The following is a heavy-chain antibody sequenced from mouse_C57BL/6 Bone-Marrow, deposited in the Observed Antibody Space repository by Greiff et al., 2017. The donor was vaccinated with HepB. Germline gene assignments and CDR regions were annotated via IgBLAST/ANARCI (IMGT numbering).Heavy chain of an antibody. CDR1: GFSFTSYG. Sequence: VKLMESGPGLVQPSQCLSITCTVSGFSFTSYGVHWVRQSPGKGLEWLGVIWSGGSTDYNAAFISRLSISKDNSKSQVSFKMNSLQADDTAIYYCARRGDGYYPFDYWGQGTTLTVSS. V-gene: IGHV2-2*01. J-gene: IGHJ2*01. CDR3: ARRGDGYYPFDY. CDR2: IWSGGST. D-gene: IGHD2-3*01.